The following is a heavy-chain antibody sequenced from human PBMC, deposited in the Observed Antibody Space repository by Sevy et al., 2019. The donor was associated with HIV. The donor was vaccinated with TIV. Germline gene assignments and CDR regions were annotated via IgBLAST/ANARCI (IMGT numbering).Heavy chain of an antibody. J-gene: IGHJ5*02. CDR3: ARYYDTSGYPWFDP. V-gene: IGHV1-69*13. Sequence: ASVMVSCRASGETYSSYAISWVRQAPGQGLEWMGGIIPLFGTTNYAQNFQGRVTITADESTSTAYMELSSLSSEDTAVYYCARYYDTSGYPWFDPWGQGTLVTVSS. CDR2: IIPLFGTT. D-gene: IGHD3-22*01. CDR1: GETYSSYA.